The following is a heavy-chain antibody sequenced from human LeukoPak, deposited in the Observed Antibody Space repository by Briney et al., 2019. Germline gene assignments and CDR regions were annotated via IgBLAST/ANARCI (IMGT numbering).Heavy chain of an antibody. Sequence: PETLSLTCTVSGGSLSRSNYYWRWIRQPPGKGLEWIGNIHSSGSTYYNPSLKSRVTISVDTSKNQFSLKLSSVTAADTAVYYCARRRGGSSEVDFWGQGTVVTVS. CDR2: IHSSGST. V-gene: IGHV4-39*01. CDR1: GGSLSRSNYY. CDR3: ARRRGGSSEVDF. J-gene: IGHJ4*02. D-gene: IGHD6-6*01.